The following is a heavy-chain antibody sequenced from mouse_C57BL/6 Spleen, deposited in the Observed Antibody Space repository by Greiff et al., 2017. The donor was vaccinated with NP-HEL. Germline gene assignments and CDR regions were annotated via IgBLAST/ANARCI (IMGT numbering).Heavy chain of an antibody. CDR2: ISYDGSN. J-gene: IGHJ2*01. CDR1: GYSITSGYY. Sequence: EVQLQQSGPGLVKPSQSLSLTCSVTGYSITSGYYWNWIRQFPGNKLEWMGYISYDGSNNYNPSLKNRISITRDTSKNQFFLKLNSVTTEDTATYYCARGGFPYYFDYWGQGTTLTVSS. V-gene: IGHV3-6*01. CDR3: ARGGFPYYFDY.